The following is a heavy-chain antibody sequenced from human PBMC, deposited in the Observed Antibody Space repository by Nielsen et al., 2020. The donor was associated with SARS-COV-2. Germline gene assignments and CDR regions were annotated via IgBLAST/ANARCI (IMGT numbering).Heavy chain of an antibody. Sequence: SETLSLTCAVFGGSVNTHAWWSWVRQAPGKGLEWIGEVYHSGATNYNPSLRSRVTLSMDKSRNQFSLKMTAVTAADTAVYYCAREVPSGDSSAFDYWGQGTLVIVSS. CDR2: VYHSGAT. CDR1: GGSVNTHAW. D-gene: IGHD3-22*01. CDR3: AREVPSGDSSAFDY. V-gene: IGHV4-4*02. J-gene: IGHJ4*02.